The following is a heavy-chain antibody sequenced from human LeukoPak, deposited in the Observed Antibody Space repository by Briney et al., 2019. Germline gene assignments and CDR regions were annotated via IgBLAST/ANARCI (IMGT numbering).Heavy chain of an antibody. Sequence: GGSLRLSCAASGFTFSSYAMHWVRQAPGKGLEWVAVISYDGSNKYYADSVKGRFTISRDNSKNTLYLQMNSLRAEDTAVYYCCSSPRNAFDIWGQGTMVTVSS. CDR1: GFTFSSYA. CDR2: ISYDGSNK. D-gene: IGHD2-2*01. CDR3: CSSPRNAFDI. J-gene: IGHJ3*02. V-gene: IGHV3-30-3*01.